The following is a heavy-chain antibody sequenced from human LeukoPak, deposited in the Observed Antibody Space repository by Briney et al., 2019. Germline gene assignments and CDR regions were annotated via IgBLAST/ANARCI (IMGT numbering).Heavy chain of an antibody. Sequence: SETLSLTCSVSGGSTSSENEYWGWIRQTPGKGLEWIGEINHSGSTNYNPSLKSRVTISVDTSKNQFSLKLSSVTAADTAVYYCARGYVLLWFGESPSYMDVWGKGTTVTVSS. CDR2: INHSGST. J-gene: IGHJ6*03. D-gene: IGHD3-10*01. CDR1: GGSTSSENEY. V-gene: IGHV4-39*07. CDR3: ARGYVLLWFGESPSYMDV.